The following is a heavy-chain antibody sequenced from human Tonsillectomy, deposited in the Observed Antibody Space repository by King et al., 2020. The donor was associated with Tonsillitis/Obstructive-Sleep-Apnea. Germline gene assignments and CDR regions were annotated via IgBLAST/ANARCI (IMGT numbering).Heavy chain of an antibody. CDR1: GGSIGSSTYY. CDR3: ASALRDVDYDFPFDH. Sequence: QLQESGPGLVKPSETLSLTCTVSGGSIGSSTYYWGWIRQPPGKGLEWIGSVYYSGGTYYNPSLRSRVTISVDTSKNHFSLRLTSVTAADTSVYYCASALRDVDYDFPFDHWGQGTLVTVSS. D-gene: IGHD3-3*01. J-gene: IGHJ4*02. CDR2: VYYSGGT. V-gene: IGHV4-39*02.